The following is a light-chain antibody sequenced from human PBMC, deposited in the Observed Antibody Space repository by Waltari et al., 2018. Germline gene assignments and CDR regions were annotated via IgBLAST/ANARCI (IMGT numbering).Light chain of an antibody. V-gene: IGKV1-39*01. Sequence: DIQMTQSLSSLSASVGDRVTITCRASQNINIFLSWYQKRPGRAPRRMISAASSLHRGVPSMFSVSVSGTDFTLTDASLQTEYFATYYGQQSDTFVARTFGGGTKVEI. CDR1: QNINIF. CDR3: QQSDTFVART. CDR2: AAS. J-gene: IGKJ4*01.